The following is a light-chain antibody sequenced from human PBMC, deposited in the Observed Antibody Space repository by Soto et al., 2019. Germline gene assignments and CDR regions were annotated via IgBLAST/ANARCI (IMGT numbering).Light chain of an antibody. CDR2: GAS. CDR1: QSVSSN. Sequence: EIVMTQSPATLSVSPGERATLSCRASQSVSSNLAWYQQKPGQAPRLLIYGASTRANGIPAWFSGSGSGTEFTLTISSLQSEDFAVYYCQQYNNWPRTFGQGTKVEIK. CDR3: QQYNNWPRT. J-gene: IGKJ1*01. V-gene: IGKV3-15*01.